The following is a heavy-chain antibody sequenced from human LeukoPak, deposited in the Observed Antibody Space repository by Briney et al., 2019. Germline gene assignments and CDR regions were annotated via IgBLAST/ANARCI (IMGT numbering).Heavy chain of an antibody. CDR1: GYTFTSCG. Sequence: ASVKVSCKASGYTFTSCGICWVRQAPGQGLEWMGWISAYNGNTNYAQKLQGRVTMTTDTSTSTAYMELRSLRSDDTAVYYCARVTRITMIVVVILDAFDIWGQGTMVTVSS. V-gene: IGHV1-18*01. D-gene: IGHD3-22*01. J-gene: IGHJ3*02. CDR3: ARVTRITMIVVVILDAFDI. CDR2: ISAYNGNT.